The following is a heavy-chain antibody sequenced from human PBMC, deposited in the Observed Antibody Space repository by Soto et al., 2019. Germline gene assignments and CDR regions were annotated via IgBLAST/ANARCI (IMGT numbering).Heavy chain of an antibody. D-gene: IGHD6-25*01. Sequence: QVHLQESAPGLVKPSETLSLTCSVSGDSVKSVGYYWTWIRQPPGKGFGWLGDISYTGTSRFNASLSGRLTISADASSNTFSRTLTSVTAADTAVYFCGRGVSSGWNPPRVDSWGQGS. J-gene: IGHJ5*01. CDR1: GDSVKSVGYY. CDR2: ISYTGTS. CDR3: GRGVSSGWNPPRVDS. V-gene: IGHV4-31*03.